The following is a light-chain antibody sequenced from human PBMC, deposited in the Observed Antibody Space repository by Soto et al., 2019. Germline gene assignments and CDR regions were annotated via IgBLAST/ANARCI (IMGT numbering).Light chain of an antibody. V-gene: IGKV3-20*01. CDR1: QSVRSNY. Sequence: EIVLTQSPGTLSLSPGERATLSCRASQSVRSNYLAWYQHRPGQAPRLLIYAVSSRATGIPDRFSGSGSATDFTLTISRLEPEDFAVYYCQQYGGSPTFGQGTRLEMK. CDR2: AVS. J-gene: IGKJ5*01. CDR3: QQYGGSPT.